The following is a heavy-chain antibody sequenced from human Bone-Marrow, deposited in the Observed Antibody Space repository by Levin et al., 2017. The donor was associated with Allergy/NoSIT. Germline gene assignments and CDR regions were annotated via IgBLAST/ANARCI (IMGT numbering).Heavy chain of an antibody. J-gene: IGHJ3*01. Sequence: RPGGSLRLSCGGSGFQFPAYGMHWVRQSPGKGLEWVSGINGNSGGIVYGDSVKGRFTISRDNAKNVLFLEMNSLRVEDSAVYYCAKVNAGAYEDWGRGTLVTVSS. CDR3: AKVNAGAYED. CDR2: INGNSGGI. CDR1: GFQFPAYG. V-gene: IGHV3-9*01. D-gene: IGHD1-1*01.